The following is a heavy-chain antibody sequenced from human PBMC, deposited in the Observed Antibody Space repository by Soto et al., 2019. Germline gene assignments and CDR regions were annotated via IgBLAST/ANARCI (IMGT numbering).Heavy chain of an antibody. CDR1: GFTFSSYA. CDR3: ARGREKEYYDYVWGSYRGGYFDY. V-gene: IGHV3-30-3*01. Sequence: QVQLVESGGGVVQPGRSLRLSCAASGFTFSSYAMHWVRQAPGKGLEWVAVISYDGSNKYYADSVKGRFTISRDNSKNTVYMQMNSLGAEDTAVYYCARGREKEYYDYVWGSYRGGYFDYWGQGTLVTVSS. D-gene: IGHD3-16*01. CDR2: ISYDGSNK. J-gene: IGHJ4*02.